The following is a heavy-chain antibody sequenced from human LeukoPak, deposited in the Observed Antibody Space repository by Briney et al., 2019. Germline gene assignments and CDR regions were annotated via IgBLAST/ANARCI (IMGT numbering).Heavy chain of an antibody. V-gene: IGHV4-39*07. CDR1: GGSISSSNYY. Sequence: PSETLSLTCSVSGGSISSSNYYWSWIRQPPGKGLEWIGEINHSGSTNYNPSLKSRVTISVDTSKNQFSLKLSSVTAADTAVYYCAREGNWTDFDYWGQGTLVTVSS. CDR2: INHSGST. J-gene: IGHJ4*02. D-gene: IGHD1-1*01. CDR3: AREGNWTDFDY.